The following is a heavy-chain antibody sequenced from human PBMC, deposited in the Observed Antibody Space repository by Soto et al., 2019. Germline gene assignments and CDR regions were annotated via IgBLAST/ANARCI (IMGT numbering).Heavy chain of an antibody. Sequence: QVQLVQSGAEVKKPGSSVKVYCKASGGTLSSYTFSWVRQAPGQGLEWMGRIIPNLGITNYAQKFQGRITIIVDKSTSTAYMELSSLRSEDTAVYYCARDKGYCSGASCTDFDYWGQGTLVTVSS. D-gene: IGHD2-15*01. J-gene: IGHJ4*02. V-gene: IGHV1-69*08. CDR1: GGTLSSYT. CDR3: ARDKGYCSGASCTDFDY. CDR2: IIPNLGIT.